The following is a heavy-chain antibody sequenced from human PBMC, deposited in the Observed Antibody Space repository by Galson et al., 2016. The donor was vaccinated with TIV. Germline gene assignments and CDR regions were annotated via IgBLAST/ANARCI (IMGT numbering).Heavy chain of an antibody. J-gene: IGHJ3*01. CDR3: AKRKNYGVDAFED. D-gene: IGHD2-8*01. CDR2: IGGSGGIT. Sequence: SLRLPCAASGFTFDFYAMSWVRQAPGQGLEWVSGIGGSGGITYFADSVKGRFTISRDNSRNTLFLQMHSLRVEDTAVDYCAKRKNYGVDAFEDWGQGTLVTVSS. CDR1: GFTFDFYA. V-gene: IGHV3-23*01.